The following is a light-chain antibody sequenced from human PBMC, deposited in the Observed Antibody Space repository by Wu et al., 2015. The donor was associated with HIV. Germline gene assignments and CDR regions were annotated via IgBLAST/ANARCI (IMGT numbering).Light chain of an antibody. V-gene: IGKV1-6*01. CDR1: QGIRND. Sequence: AIQMTQSPSSLSASVGDRATITCRASQGIRNDLGWYQQKPGKAPNLLIYAASSLQSGVPSRFSGSGSGTDFTLTISSLQPEDFATYYCLQDYNYPWTFGQGTKVQIK. CDR2: AAS. J-gene: IGKJ1*01. CDR3: LQDYNYPWT.